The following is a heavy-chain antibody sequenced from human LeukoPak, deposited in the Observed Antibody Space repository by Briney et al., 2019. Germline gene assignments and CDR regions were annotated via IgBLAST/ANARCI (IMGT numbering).Heavy chain of an antibody. D-gene: IGHD1-1*01. J-gene: IGHJ6*03. CDR2: INQDGSVK. CDR1: GFTFSSHS. V-gene: IGHV3-7*01. Sequence: GGSLRLSCAASGFTFSSHSMSWVRQAPGKGLDWAAHINQDGSVKYYVDSVKGRFTVSRDNAKNSLYLQMNSLRAEDTAVYYCARVEATTGRNYHYYYMDVWGKGTTVTVSS. CDR3: ARVEATTGRNYHYYYMDV.